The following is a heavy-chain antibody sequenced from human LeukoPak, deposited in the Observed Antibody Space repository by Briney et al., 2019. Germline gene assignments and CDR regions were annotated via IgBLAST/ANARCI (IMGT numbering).Heavy chain of an antibody. V-gene: IGHV3-7*01. J-gene: IGHJ4*02. CDR1: GFTFSSYW. CDR2: IKQDGSEK. Sequence: PGGSLRLSCAASGFTFSSYWMSWVRQTPGKGLEWVANIKQDGSEKYYVDSVKGQFTISRDNSKNTLYLQMNSLRAEDTAVYYCAKTAGRIAVAGFHYWGQGTLVTVSS. CDR3: AKTAGRIAVAGFHY. D-gene: IGHD6-19*01.